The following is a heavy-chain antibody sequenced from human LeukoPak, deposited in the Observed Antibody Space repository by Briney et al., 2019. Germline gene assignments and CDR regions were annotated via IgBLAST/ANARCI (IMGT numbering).Heavy chain of an antibody. CDR2: INHSGST. Sequence: SETLSLTCAVYGGSFSGYYWSWIRQPPGKGLEWIGEINHSGSTNYSPSLKSRVTISVDTSKNQFSLKLSSVTAADTAVYYCARRKIAARPYNWFDPWGQGTLVTVSS. J-gene: IGHJ5*02. CDR3: ARRKIAARPYNWFDP. D-gene: IGHD6-6*01. CDR1: GGSFSGYY. V-gene: IGHV4-34*01.